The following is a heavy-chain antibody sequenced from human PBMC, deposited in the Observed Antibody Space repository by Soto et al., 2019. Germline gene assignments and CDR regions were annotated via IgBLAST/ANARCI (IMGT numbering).Heavy chain of an antibody. J-gene: IGHJ1*01. CDR1: GGSISSSNW. D-gene: IGHD6-19*01. Sequence: QVQLQESGPGLVKPSGTLSLTCAVSGGSISSSNWWSWVRQPPGKGLEWIGEIYHSGSTNYNPSLKSRVTTSVDKSKNQFSLKLSSVTAADTALYYCARTNDRYSSVCDAEYFQHWGQGTLVTVSS. CDR2: IYHSGST. V-gene: IGHV4-4*02. CDR3: ARTNDRYSSVCDAEYFQH.